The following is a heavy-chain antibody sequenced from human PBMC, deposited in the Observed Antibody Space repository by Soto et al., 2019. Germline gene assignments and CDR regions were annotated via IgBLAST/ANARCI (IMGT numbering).Heavy chain of an antibody. CDR1: GGTFSSYA. J-gene: IGHJ6*02. CDR2: IIPIFGTA. D-gene: IGHD1-26*01. Sequence: SVKVSCKASGGTFSSYAISWVRQAPGQGLEWMGGIIPIFGTANYAQKFQGRVTITADKSTSTAYMELSSLRSEDTAVYYCARDGVGDSYYGMDVWGQGXTVTVSS. V-gene: IGHV1-69*06. CDR3: ARDGVGDSYYGMDV.